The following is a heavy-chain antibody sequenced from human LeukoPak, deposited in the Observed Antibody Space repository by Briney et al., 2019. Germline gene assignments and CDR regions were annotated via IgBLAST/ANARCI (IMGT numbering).Heavy chain of an antibody. CDR3: AKGFGGHTAAASQY. J-gene: IGHJ1*01. Sequence: GGSLRLSCEASGFTFNTYSTNWARQAPGKGLEWVSSIDSSGGYMFYADSVKGRFIISRDNAKNSLYLQMNSLRAEDTALYYCAKGFGGHTAAASQYWGQGALVTVSS. CDR2: IDSSGGYM. D-gene: IGHD6-13*01. V-gene: IGHV3-21*04. CDR1: GFTFNTYS.